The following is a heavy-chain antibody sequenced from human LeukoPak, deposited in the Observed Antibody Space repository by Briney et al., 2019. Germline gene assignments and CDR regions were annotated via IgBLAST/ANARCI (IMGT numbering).Heavy chain of an antibody. D-gene: IGHD3-10*01. V-gene: IGHV4-38-2*02. Sequence: SETLSLTCTVSGYSISSGYYWAWLRQSPGKGLEWIASIYHSGNTYYNPSLKSRVTISVDTSKNQFSLKLSSVTAADTAVYYCANNLYASGNYFTYWGQGTLVTVSS. J-gene: IGHJ4*02. CDR2: IYHSGNT. CDR1: GYSISSGYY. CDR3: ANNLYASGNYFTY.